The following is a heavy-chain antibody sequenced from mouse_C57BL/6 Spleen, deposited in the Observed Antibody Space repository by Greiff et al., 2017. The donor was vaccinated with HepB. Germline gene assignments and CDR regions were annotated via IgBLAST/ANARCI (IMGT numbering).Heavy chain of an antibody. CDR2: IDPNSGGT. V-gene: IGHV1-72*01. D-gene: IGHD1-1*01. CDR3: ARRGTTVVDY. CDR1: GYTFTSYW. J-gene: IGHJ2*01. Sequence: QVQLKQPGAELVKPGASVKLSCKASGYTFTSYWMHWVKQRPGRGLEWIGRIDPNSGGTKYNGKFKSKATLTVDKPSSTAYMQLSSLTSEDSAVYYCARRGTTVVDYWGQGTTLTVSS.